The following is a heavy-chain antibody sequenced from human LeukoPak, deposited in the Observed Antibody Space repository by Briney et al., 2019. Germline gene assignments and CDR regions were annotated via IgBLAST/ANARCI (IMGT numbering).Heavy chain of an antibody. J-gene: IGHJ4*02. V-gene: IGHV4-4*02. CDR1: GDSISSGNW. Sequence: SGTLSLTCAVSGDSISSGNWWSWFRQPPGKGLEWIGEIHHSGSTNYNPSLKSRVTISGDKTNNQLSLKMTPVTAADTAVYYCARGLVDTGRSRFDYWGQGTLVTVSS. D-gene: IGHD5-12*01. CDR2: IHHSGST. CDR3: ARGLVDTGRSRFDY.